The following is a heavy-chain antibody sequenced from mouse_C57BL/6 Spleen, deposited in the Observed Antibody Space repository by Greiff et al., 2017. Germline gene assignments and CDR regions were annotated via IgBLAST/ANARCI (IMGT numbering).Heavy chain of an antibody. CDR3: ARQPYYGNYNWYFDV. Sequence: DVQLVESGGDLVKPGGSLKLSCAASGFTFSSYGMSWVRQTPDKRLEWVATISSGGSYTYYPDSVKGRFTISRDNAKNTLYLQMSSLKSEDTAMYYCARQPYYGNYNWYFDVWGTGTTGTVSS. CDR1: GFTFSSYG. J-gene: IGHJ1*03. V-gene: IGHV5-6*01. CDR2: ISSGGSYT. D-gene: IGHD2-10*01.